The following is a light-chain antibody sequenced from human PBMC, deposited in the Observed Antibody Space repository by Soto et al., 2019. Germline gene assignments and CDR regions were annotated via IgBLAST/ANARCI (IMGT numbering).Light chain of an antibody. J-gene: IGKJ2*01. CDR2: DAS. CDR3: QQHNTYPYT. Sequence: DIQMTQSPSTLSASVGDRVTITCRASQSISSWLAWYQQNPGKAPKLLVYDASSLESGVPSRFSGSGSGTEFTLTIGSLQPDDFATYYCQQHNTYPYTFGQGTKLEIK. CDR1: QSISSW. V-gene: IGKV1-5*01.